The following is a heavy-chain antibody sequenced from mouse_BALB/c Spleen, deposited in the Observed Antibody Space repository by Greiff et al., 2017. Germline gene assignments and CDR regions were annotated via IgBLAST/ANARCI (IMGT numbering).Heavy chain of an antibody. V-gene: IGHV1-63*02. CDR2: IYPGGGYT. CDR1: GYTFTNYW. D-gene: IGHD2-4*01. Sequence: VKLVESGAELVRPGTSVKISCKASGYTFTNYWLGWVKQRPGHGLEWIGDIYPGGGYTNYNEKFKGKATLTADTSSSTAYMQLSSLTSEDSAVYFCARRITTRYFDVWGAGTTVTVSS. CDR3: ARRITTRYFDV. J-gene: IGHJ1*01.